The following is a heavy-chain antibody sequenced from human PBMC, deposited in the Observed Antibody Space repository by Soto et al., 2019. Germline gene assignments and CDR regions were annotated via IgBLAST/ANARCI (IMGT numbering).Heavy chain of an antibody. V-gene: IGHV1-69*01. CDR2: SPPIFGTS. CDR3: ARGGLYPKSSYYYGMDV. Sequence: QVQLVQSGAEVKKPGSSVKVSCKASGGTFSTYSISWVRQAPGQGLEWMGGSPPIFGTSKYAQNFQGRVTITADESTSTAYMELSSLRSEDTAVYYCARGGLYPKSSYYYGMDVWGQGTTVTVSS. J-gene: IGHJ6*02. CDR1: GGTFSTYS. D-gene: IGHD2-8*01.